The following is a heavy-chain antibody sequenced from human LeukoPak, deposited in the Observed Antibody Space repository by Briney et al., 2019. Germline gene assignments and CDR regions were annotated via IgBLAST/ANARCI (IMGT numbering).Heavy chain of an antibody. CDR3: ARVTMELGAFDI. CDR2: ISYDGSNK. V-gene: IGHV3-30*01. J-gene: IGHJ3*02. CDR1: GFTFSSYA. Sequence: GRSLRLSCAASGFTFSSYAMHWVRQAPGKGPEWVAVISYDGSNKYYADSVKGRFTISRDNSKNTLYLQMNSLRAEDTAVYYCARVTMELGAFDIWGQGTMVTVSS. D-gene: IGHD3-10*01.